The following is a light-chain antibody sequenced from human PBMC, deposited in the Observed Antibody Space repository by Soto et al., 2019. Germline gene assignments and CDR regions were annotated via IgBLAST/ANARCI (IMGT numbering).Light chain of an antibody. J-gene: IGKJ5*01. CDR3: QHFGGTTFT. Sequence: DILLTQSPSTLSSSPGEGATLSCRASQSVSSNYIAWYQQRPGQTPSLLIYGASTRATGIPDRFSGSGSGTHFTLTISRLEPGDFAVYYCQHFGGTTFTFGQGTRLEIK. CDR2: GAS. V-gene: IGKV3-20*01. CDR1: QSVSSNY.